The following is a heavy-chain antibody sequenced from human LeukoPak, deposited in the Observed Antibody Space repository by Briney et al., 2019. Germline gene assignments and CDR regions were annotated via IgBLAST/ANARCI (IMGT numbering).Heavy chain of an antibody. CDR2: ISSSSSYI. D-gene: IGHD3-22*01. J-gene: IGHJ4*02. V-gene: IGHV3-21*04. CDR1: GFTFSSYS. CDR3: ARARQRYYDSSGYYPFDY. Sequence: GGSLRLSCAASGFTFSSYSMNWVRQAPGKGLEWVSSISSSSSYIYYADSVKGRFTISRDNAKNSLYLQMNSLRAEDTAVYYCARARQRYYDSSGYYPFDYWGQGTLVTVSS.